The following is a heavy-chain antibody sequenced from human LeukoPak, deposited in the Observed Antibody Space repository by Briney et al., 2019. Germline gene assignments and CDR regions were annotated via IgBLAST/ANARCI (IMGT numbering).Heavy chain of an antibody. CDR2: INPGGGST. CDR3: ARGPQWELLPFNY. CDR1: GYTFTNYY. D-gene: IGHD1-26*01. V-gene: IGHV1-46*01. Sequence: ASVKVSCKASGYTFTNYYIHWVRQAPGQGLEWMGIINPGGGSTTYAQKFQGRVTMTRDTSTSTVYMDLISLRSDVTAVYYCARGPQWELLPFNYWGQGTLVTVSS. J-gene: IGHJ4*02.